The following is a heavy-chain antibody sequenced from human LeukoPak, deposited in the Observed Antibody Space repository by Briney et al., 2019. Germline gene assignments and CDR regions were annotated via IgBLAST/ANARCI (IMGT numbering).Heavy chain of an antibody. J-gene: IGHJ5*02. Sequence: SETLSLTCTVSGGSISSYYWSWIRQPPGKGLEWIGYIYYSGSTNYNPSLKSRVTISVDTSKNQFSLKLSSVTAADTAVYYCARGDGDYGWFDPWGQGTLVTVSS. V-gene: IGHV4-59*01. CDR2: IYYSGST. D-gene: IGHD4-17*01. CDR1: GGSISSYY. CDR3: ARGDGDYGWFDP.